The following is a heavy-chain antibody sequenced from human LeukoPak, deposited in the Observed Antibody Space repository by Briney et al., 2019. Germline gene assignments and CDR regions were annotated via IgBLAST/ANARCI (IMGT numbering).Heavy chain of an antibody. D-gene: IGHD3-16*01. CDR3: ARHQGAGEYPFDY. Sequence: GSVRLSCKASGYTFTSYYLHWVRQAPGQGLEWMGIINPSSGSPTYTQRFQGRVIMTRDTSTSIVYMELSSLRSEDTAVYYCARHQGAGEYPFDYWGQATMVTVAS. V-gene: IGHV1-46*01. CDR1: GYTFTSYY. J-gene: IGHJ4*02. CDR2: INPSSGSP.